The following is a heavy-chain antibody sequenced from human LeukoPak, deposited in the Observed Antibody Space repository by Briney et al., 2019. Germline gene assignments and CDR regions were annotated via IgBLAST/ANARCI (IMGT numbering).Heavy chain of an antibody. Sequence: SQTLSLTCTVSGGSISSANSYWSWIRQPAGKGLEWIGRVSTGGSTNCNPSLKSRVTISVDTSKNQFSLKLSSVTAADTAVYYCVREGPIRFLEQIDYWGQGTLVTVSS. CDR3: VREGPIRFLEQIDY. J-gene: IGHJ4*02. D-gene: IGHD3-3*01. CDR2: VSTGGST. V-gene: IGHV4-61*02. CDR1: GGSISSANSY.